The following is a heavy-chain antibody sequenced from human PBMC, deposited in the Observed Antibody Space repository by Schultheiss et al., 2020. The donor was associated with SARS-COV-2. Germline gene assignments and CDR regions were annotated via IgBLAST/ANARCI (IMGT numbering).Heavy chain of an antibody. CDR2: ISGSGGST. J-gene: IGHJ4*02. V-gene: IGHV3-23*01. CDR3: AKDRAPYYSWNYMQQ. CDR1: GFTFSSYA. D-gene: IGHD1-26*01. Sequence: GGSLRLSCAASGFTFSSYAMSWVRQAPGKGLEWVSAISGSGGSTYYADSVKGRFTISRDNSKNTLYLQMNSLRAEDTALYFCAKDRAPYYSWNYMQQWGQGAQVTVSS.